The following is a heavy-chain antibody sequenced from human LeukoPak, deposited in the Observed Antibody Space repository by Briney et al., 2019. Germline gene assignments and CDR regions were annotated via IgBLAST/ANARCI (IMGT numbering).Heavy chain of an antibody. CDR3: ARAVTGSTATGFDY. J-gene: IGHJ4*02. V-gene: IGHV4-38-2*02. D-gene: IGHD3-10*01. CDR1: DYSISSPYY. Sequence: SETLSLTCTVSDYSISSPYYWGWIRQPPGKGLEWIGSIYRNGDTYYNPSLKSRVTISVDTSKNQFSLKLSSVTAADTAVYYCARAVTGSTATGFDYWGQGTLVTVSS. CDR2: IYRNGDT.